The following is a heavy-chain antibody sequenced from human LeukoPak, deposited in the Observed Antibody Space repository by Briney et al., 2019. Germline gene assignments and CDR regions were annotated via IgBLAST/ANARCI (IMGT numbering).Heavy chain of an antibody. Sequence: SETLSLTCTVSGGSTSSSNYYWAWIRQPPGKGLEWMGSIFYSGTTHYNSSLKSRVTISIDTSKNQFSLKLSSVTAADTAVYYCARLSNYGGHSGDGYWGQGTLVTVSS. V-gene: IGHV4-39*01. CDR2: IFYSGTT. CDR1: GGSTSSSNYY. CDR3: ARLSNYGGHSGDGY. D-gene: IGHD4-23*01. J-gene: IGHJ4*02.